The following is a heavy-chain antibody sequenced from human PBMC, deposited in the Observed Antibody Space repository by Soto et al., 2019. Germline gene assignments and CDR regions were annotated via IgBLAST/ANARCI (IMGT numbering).Heavy chain of an antibody. Sequence: GASVKVSCKSSGNTVPNYAIHWVRQAPGQRLEWMGWINGGNGNTYYSEHFQGRVTFTRDTSAGTVYMQLSSVTAADTAVYYCARTYDGSGPNSGGYSFDIWGQGTIVTVSS. CDR3: ARTYDGSGPNSGGYSFDI. V-gene: IGHV1-3*01. D-gene: IGHD3-22*01. J-gene: IGHJ3*02. CDR1: GNTVPNYA. CDR2: INGGNGNT.